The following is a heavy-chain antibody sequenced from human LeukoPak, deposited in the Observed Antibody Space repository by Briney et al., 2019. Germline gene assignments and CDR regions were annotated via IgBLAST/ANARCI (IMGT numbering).Heavy chain of an antibody. CDR1: GFTFTNYA. J-gene: IGHJ4*02. V-gene: IGHV3-23*01. Sequence: GSLRLSCVASGFTFTNYAMSWVRQAPGKGLEWVSAITGSDGSSYYADSVKGRFTISRDNSKNTLYLQVNSLRAEDTAVYYCAKWGDYDILTGYYAPAYWGQGTLVTVSS. CDR3: AKWGDYDILTGYYAPAY. D-gene: IGHD3-9*01. CDR2: ITGSDGSS.